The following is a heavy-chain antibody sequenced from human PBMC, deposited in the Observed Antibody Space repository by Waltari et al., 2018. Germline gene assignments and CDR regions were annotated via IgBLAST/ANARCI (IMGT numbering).Heavy chain of an antibody. CDR2: IYYSGST. J-gene: IGHJ4*02. CDR1: GGSISSYY. Sequence: QVQLQESGPGLVKPSETLSLTCTVSGGSISSYYWSWIRQPPGKGLEWIGYIYYSGSTDYNPALKGRVTISVDTSKNQFSLKLSSVTAADTAVYYCASLGDSSGYYRYWGQGTLVTVSS. V-gene: IGHV4-59*08. CDR3: ASLGDSSGYYRY. D-gene: IGHD3-22*01.